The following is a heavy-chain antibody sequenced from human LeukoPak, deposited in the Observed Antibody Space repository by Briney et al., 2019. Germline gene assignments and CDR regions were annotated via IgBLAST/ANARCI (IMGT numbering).Heavy chain of an antibody. D-gene: IGHD2-2*01. V-gene: IGHV1-18*01. Sequence: GASVKVSCKVSGYTFTSYGISWVRQAPGQGLEWMGWISAYNGNTNYAQKLQGRVTMTTDTSTSTAYMELRSLRSDDTAVYYCARGLPALNIVVVPAARSDHHDYWGQGTLVTVSS. J-gene: IGHJ4*02. CDR1: GYTFTSYG. CDR2: ISAYNGNT. CDR3: ARGLPALNIVVVPAARSDHHDY.